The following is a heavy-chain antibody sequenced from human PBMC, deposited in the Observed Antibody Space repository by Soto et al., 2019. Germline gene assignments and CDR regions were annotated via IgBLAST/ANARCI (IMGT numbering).Heavy chain of an antibody. J-gene: IGHJ4*02. CDR1: GYTFTSHD. CDR2: MNPNSGNT. V-gene: IGHV1-8*01. Sequence: QVQLVQSGAEVKKSGASVKVSCKASGYTFTSHDINWVRQATGQGLEWMGWMNPNSGNTGYAQKFQGRVTMTRNTSISTAYMELSSLRSEDTAVYYCARWDYGYYARFDYWGQRTLVTFSS. D-gene: IGHD4-17*01. CDR3: ARWDYGYYARFDY.